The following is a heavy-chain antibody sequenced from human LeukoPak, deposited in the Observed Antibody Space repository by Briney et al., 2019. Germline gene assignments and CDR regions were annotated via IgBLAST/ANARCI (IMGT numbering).Heavy chain of an antibody. V-gene: IGHV4-59*01. CDR2: IYKSGNT. Sequence: SETLSLTCSVSGGSISNYYWSWIRQPPGKGLEWIVYIYKSGNTNYNPSLKSRVTISVDTSKNQFSLNLSSMTAADTAVYYCARGSRTSVDYWGQGTLVTVS. CDR1: GGSISNYY. J-gene: IGHJ4*02. CDR3: ARGSRTSVDY. D-gene: IGHD2-2*01.